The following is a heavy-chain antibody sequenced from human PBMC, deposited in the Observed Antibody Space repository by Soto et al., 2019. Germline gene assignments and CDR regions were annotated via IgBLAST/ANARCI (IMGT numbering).Heavy chain of an antibody. CDR1: GFTFSSYA. D-gene: IGHD3-10*01. J-gene: IGHJ5*02. Sequence: PGESLKISCAASGFTFSSYAMSWVRQAPGKGLEWVSAISGSGGSTYYADSVKGRFTISRDNAGNTMYLQMNSLRAEDTAVYYCARDKLRGFSNWFDPWGQGTLVTVSS. CDR3: ARDKLRGFSNWFDP. V-gene: IGHV3-23*01. CDR2: ISGSGGST.